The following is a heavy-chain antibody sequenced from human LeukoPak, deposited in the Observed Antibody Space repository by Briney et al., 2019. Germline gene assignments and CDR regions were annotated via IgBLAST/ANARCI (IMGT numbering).Heavy chain of an antibody. J-gene: IGHJ4*02. CDR1: GFTASSSY. CDR3: ARGVAAAGTTLDY. V-gene: IGHV3-66*01. CDR2: IYSGGTT. D-gene: IGHD6-13*01. Sequence: GGSLRLSCAASGFTASSSYMTWVRQAPGKGLEWVSVIYSGGTTYYADSVKGRFTISRDNSKNTLYLQMNSLRAEDTAVYYCARGVAAAGTTLDYWGQGTLVTVSS.